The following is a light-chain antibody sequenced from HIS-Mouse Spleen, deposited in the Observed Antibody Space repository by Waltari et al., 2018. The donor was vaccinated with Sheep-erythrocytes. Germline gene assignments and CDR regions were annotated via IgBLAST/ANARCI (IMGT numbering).Light chain of an antibody. V-gene: IGLV1-47*01. CDR1: SSNIGSNY. Sequence: QSVLTQPPSASGTPGQRVTIPCSGSSSNIGSNYVYWYQQLPGPAPKLPTYRNNQRPSGVPDRFSGSKSGTSASLAISGLRSEDEADYYCAAWDDSLSGPVFGGGTKLTVL. J-gene: IGLJ2*01. CDR2: RNN. CDR3: AAWDDSLSGPV.